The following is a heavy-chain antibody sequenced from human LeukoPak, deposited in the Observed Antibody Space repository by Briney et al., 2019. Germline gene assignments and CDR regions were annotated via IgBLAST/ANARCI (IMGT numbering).Heavy chain of an antibody. CDR3: ARRSYDILTGYYSLDY. CDR1: GGSISSYY. V-gene: IGHV4-59*08. CDR2: IYYSGST. Sequence: PSETLSLTCTVSGGSISSYYWSWIRQPPGKGLEWIGYIYYSGSTNYNPSLKSRVTISVDTSKNQFSLKLSSVTAADTAVYYCARRSYDILTGYYSLDYWGQGTLVTVSS. J-gene: IGHJ4*02. D-gene: IGHD3-9*01.